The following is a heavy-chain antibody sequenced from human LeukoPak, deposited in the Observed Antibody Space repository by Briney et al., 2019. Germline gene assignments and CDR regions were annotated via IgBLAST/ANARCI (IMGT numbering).Heavy chain of an antibody. CDR3: ARDPFPHAINYYDSSGYP. CDR1: GGSISSYY. J-gene: IGHJ5*02. D-gene: IGHD3-22*01. CDR2: IYYSVST. Sequence: SETLSLTCTVSGGSISSYYWSWVRQPPGKGLEWIGYIYYSVSTNYNPSLKSGVTISVDTSKNQFSLKLSSVTAADTAVYYCARDPFPHAINYYDSSGYPWGQGTLVTVSS. V-gene: IGHV4-59*01.